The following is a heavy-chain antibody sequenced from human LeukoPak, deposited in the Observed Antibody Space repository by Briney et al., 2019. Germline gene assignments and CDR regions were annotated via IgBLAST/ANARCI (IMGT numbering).Heavy chain of an antibody. CDR2: INHSGST. V-gene: IGHV4-34*01. CDR1: GGSFSGYY. J-gene: IGHJ4*02. D-gene: IGHD6-19*01. Sequence: PSETLSLTCAVYGGSFSGYYWSWIRQPPGKGLEWIGEINHSGSTNYNPSLKSRVTISVDTSKNQFSLKLSSVTAADTAVYYCARSPQWLVRPPDYWGQGTLVTVSS. CDR3: ARSPQWLVRPPDY.